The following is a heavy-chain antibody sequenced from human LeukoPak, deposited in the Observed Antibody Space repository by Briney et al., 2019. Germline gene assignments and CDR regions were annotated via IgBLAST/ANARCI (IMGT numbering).Heavy chain of an antibody. CDR1: GFTFSSYA. CDR3: ARDLEDCSGGSCYSWFDP. Sequence: GGSLKLSCAASGFTFSSYAMHWVRQAPGKGLEWVAVISYDGSNKYYADSVKGRFTISRDNSKNTLYLQMNSLRAEDTAVYYCARDLEDCSGGSCYSWFDPWGQGTLVTVSS. J-gene: IGHJ5*02. V-gene: IGHV3-30-3*01. CDR2: ISYDGSNK. D-gene: IGHD2-15*01.